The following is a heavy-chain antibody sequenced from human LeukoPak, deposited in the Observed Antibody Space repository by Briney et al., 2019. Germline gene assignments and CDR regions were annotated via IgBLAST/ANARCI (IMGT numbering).Heavy chain of an antibody. Sequence: PSETLSLTCTVSGGSINSYYWSWIRQPPGKGLKWIGYIYYTGSTNYNPSLRSRVTMSVDTSKNQFSLKLSSVTAADTAVYYCARFSGGSWFDYWGQGTLVTVSS. CDR2: IYYTGST. J-gene: IGHJ4*02. CDR3: ARFSGGSWFDY. D-gene: IGHD6-13*01. V-gene: IGHV4-59*01. CDR1: GGSINSYY.